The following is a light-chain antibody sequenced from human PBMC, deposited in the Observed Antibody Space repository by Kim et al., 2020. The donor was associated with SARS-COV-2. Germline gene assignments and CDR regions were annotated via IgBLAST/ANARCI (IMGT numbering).Light chain of an antibody. CDR2: AAS. Sequence: DIQMTQSPSSLSASVGDRVTITCRTSQTISSSLNWYQQKPGKAPNLLIYAASTLQSGVPSRFSGGGSGTDFSLTISSPQPEDSATYYCQQSYSTPPTFGQGTKVDIK. V-gene: IGKV1-39*01. CDR3: QQSYSTPPT. J-gene: IGKJ1*01. CDR1: QTISSS.